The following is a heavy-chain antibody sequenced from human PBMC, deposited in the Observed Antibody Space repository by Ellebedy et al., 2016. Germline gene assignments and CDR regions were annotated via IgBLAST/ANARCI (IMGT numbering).Heavy chain of an antibody. CDR3: VRDGGRTGNQDF. D-gene: IGHD3-16*01. CDR1: GFTFSSYA. Sequence: GGSLRLSCTASGFTFSSYAMSWVRQAPGKGLEWVSYLSGNTYTIFYADSVKGRFTISRDNVKNSLFLQMNSLRADDTAVYYCVRDGGRTGNQDFWGQGTLVTVSS. J-gene: IGHJ4*02. CDR2: LSGNTYTI. V-gene: IGHV3-48*01.